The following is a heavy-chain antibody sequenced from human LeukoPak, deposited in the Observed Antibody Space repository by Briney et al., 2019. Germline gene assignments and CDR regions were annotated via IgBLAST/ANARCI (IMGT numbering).Heavy chain of an antibody. V-gene: IGHV1-3*04. CDR1: GYTFTDYA. CDR3: ARGFRGQLDPFDY. D-gene: IGHD6-6*01. J-gene: IGHJ4*02. CDR2: INTGNGNT. Sequence: ASVKVSCKASGYTFTDYAIHWVRQAPGQRLEWMGWINTGNGNTRYSQKFQDRFTIARDTSASTAYMELSSLRSEDTAVYYCARGFRGQLDPFDYWGQGTLVTVSS.